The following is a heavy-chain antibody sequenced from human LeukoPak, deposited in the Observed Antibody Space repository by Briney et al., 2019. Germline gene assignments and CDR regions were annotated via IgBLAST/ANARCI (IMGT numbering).Heavy chain of an antibody. CDR3: ATRGSGSFVLGLFDY. J-gene: IGHJ4*02. CDR1: VGTFSSYA. Sequence: GASLNVSCKASVGTFSSYAISWVRQAPGQGLEWMGGIIPIFGTANYAQKFQGRVTITAAESTSTAYMELSSLRSEDTAVYYCATRGSGSFVLGLFDYWGQGTLVTVSS. CDR2: IIPIFGTA. D-gene: IGHD3-10*01. V-gene: IGHV1-69*13.